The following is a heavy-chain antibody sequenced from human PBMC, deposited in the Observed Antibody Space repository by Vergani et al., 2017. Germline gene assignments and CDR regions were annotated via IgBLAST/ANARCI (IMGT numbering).Heavy chain of an antibody. CDR2: FSSNGGST. J-gene: IGHJ6*02. CDR1: GFTFSSYA. Sequence: EVQLVESGGGLVQPGGSLRLSCAASGFTFSSYAMHWVRQAPGKGLEYVSAFSSNGGSTYYANSVKGRFTISRENSKNTLYLQMGSLRGEDMAEYYCAGVGTNRVAAMVDERPYYYYYGMDVWGQGTTVTVSS. D-gene: IGHD5-18*01. CDR3: AGVGTNRVAAMVDERPYYYYYGMDV. V-gene: IGHV3-64*01.